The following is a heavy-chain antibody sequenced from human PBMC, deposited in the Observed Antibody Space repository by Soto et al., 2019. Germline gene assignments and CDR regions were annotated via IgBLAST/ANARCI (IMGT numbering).Heavy chain of an antibody. Sequence: SETLSLTCTVSGGSFKSGSYSWGWIRQPPGKGLEWIGYVYHTGRTSYNPSLKSRVSISMDTSKNQFSLNLDSVTAADTAVYFCARDFAYFDSWGQGTLVTVSS. CDR2: VYHTGRT. J-gene: IGHJ4*02. CDR3: ARDFAYFDS. CDR1: GGSFKSGSYS. V-gene: IGHV4-61*01. D-gene: IGHD3-3*01.